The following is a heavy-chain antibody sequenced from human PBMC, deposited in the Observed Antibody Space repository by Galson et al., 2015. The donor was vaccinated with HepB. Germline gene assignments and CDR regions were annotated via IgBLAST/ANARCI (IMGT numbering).Heavy chain of an antibody. CDR1: GYTFTSYD. CDR2: MNPNSGNT. J-gene: IGHJ6*03. V-gene: IGHV1-8*01. Sequence: SVKVSCKASGYTFTSYDINWVRQATGQGLEWMGWMNPNSGNTGYAQKFQGRVTMTRNTSISTAYMELSSLRSEDTAVYYCARKYSSSWYYYYYMDVWGKGTTVTVSS. CDR3: ARKYSSSWYYYYYMDV. D-gene: IGHD6-13*01.